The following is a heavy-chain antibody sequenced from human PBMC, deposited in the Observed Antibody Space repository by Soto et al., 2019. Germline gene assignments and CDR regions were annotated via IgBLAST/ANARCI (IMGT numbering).Heavy chain of an antibody. CDR1: GGSICSGDYY. CDR2: IYYSGST. J-gene: IGHJ4*02. V-gene: IGHV4-30-4*01. D-gene: IGHD3-22*01. Sequence: SETLSLTCTVSGGSICSGDYYWSWIRQPPGKGLEWIGYIYYSGSTYYNPSLKSRVTISVDTSKNQFSLKLSSVTAADTAVYYCARGSYYYDTSGYSHYWGQGPLVTVSS. CDR3: ARGSYYYDTSGYSHY.